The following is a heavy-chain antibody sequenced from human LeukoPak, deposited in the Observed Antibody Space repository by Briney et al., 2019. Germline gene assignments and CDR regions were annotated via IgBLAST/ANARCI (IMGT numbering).Heavy chain of an antibody. CDR2: IYHSGST. CDR3: VREGEYSYGYYYYYYMDV. CDR1: GYSIISGYY. J-gene: IGHJ6*03. Sequence: SETLSLTCAVSGYSIISGYYWGWIRQPPGKGLEWIGSIYHSGSTYYNPSLKSRVTISVDTSKNQFSLKLSSVTAADTAVYYCVREGEYSYGYYYYYYMDVWGKGTTVTVSS. V-gene: IGHV4-38-2*02. D-gene: IGHD5-18*01.